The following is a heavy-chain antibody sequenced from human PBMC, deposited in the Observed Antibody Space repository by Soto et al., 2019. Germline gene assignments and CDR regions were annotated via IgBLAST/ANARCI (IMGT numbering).Heavy chain of an antibody. J-gene: IGHJ6*03. D-gene: IGHD2-2*01. CDR1: GFTFSNHW. CDR2: IKQDGSEK. CDR3: ARDSAYCRSTSCYLSYYYYIDV. Sequence: EVQVVESGGGLVQPGGSLRLSCAASGFTFSNHWMTWVRQAPGKGLEWVANIKQDGSEKYHVDSVTGRFTLSRDNAKNSLYLQMTSLRAEDTAVYYCARDSAYCRSTSCYLSYYYYIDVWGTGTTVTVSS. V-gene: IGHV3-7*01.